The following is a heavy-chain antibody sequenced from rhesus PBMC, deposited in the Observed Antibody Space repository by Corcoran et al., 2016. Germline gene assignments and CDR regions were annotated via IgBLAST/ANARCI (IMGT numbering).Heavy chain of an antibody. D-gene: IGHD6-31*01. V-gene: IGHV4-160*01. CDR2: IYGSGGSN. Sequence: QVQLQESGPGLVKPSETLSLTCAVPGCSISSNYRSWIRPAPGKGLACIGRIYGSGGSNDYNPSRKSRVTISTDTSNNQCSLKLSSVTAADTAVYYCARENYSSGLAYWGQGVLVTVSS. CDR1: GCSISSNY. J-gene: IGHJ4*01. CDR3: ARENYSSGLAY.